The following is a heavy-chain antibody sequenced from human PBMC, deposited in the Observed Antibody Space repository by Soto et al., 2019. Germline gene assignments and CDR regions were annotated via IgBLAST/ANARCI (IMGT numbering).Heavy chain of an antibody. Sequence: QVQLQQWGAGLLKPSETLSLTCAVYGGSFSGYYWSWIRQPPGKGLEWIGEINHSGSNTYNPSLKSRVTVSVDTSKNQFSLKLSSVTAADTSVYYCARGRGYSGYDTPTVGYFDYWGQGTLVTVSS. V-gene: IGHV4-34*01. J-gene: IGHJ4*02. CDR3: ARGRGYSGYDTPTVGYFDY. CDR2: INHSGSN. CDR1: GGSFSGYY. D-gene: IGHD5-12*01.